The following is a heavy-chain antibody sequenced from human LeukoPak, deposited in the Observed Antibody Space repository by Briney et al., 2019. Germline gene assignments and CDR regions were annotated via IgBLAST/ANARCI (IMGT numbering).Heavy chain of an antibody. Sequence: SETLSLTCTVSGGPISGYYWSWIRQPPGKGLEWIGYIYYSGSTNYNPSLKSRVTISVDTSKSLFSLKLSSVTAADTAVYYCARVRFLEWSYYFDYWGQGTLVTVSS. V-gene: IGHV4-59*01. J-gene: IGHJ4*02. CDR2: IYYSGST. D-gene: IGHD3-3*01. CDR3: ARVRFLEWSYYFDY. CDR1: GGPISGYY.